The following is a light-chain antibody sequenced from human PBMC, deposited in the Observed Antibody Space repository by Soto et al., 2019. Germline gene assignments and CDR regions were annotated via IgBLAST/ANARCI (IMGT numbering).Light chain of an antibody. V-gene: IGKV3-20*01. J-gene: IGKJ5*01. CDR2: GAS. Sequence: EILLTQAPSTLSLSPGERATLSCRASQSVSSSDLAWYQQKPGQAPRLLIYGASSRATGIPDRFSGSGSGTDFTLTISRLEPEDFAVYYCQQYGSSPPITCGQGTRLEIK. CDR1: QSVSSSD. CDR3: QQYGSSPPIT.